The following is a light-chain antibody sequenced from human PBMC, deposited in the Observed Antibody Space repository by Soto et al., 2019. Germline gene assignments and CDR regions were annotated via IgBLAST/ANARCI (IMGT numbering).Light chain of an antibody. CDR3: QSYDSSLSASV. CDR1: SSNIGAGFD. V-gene: IGLV1-40*01. Sequence: QTVVMQPPSVSGAPGQRVTISCTGSSSNIGAGFDVHWYQQLPGTAPKLLIYGNINRPSGVPDRFSGSKSGTSASLAITGLQTEDEADYYCQSYDSSLSASVFGGGTKVTVL. J-gene: IGLJ2*01. CDR2: GNI.